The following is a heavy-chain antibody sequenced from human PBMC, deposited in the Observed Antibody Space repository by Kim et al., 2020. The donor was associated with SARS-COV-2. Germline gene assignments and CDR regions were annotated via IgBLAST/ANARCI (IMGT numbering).Heavy chain of an antibody. J-gene: IGHJ6*02. Sequence: GGSLRLSCAASGFTFSSYSMNWVRQAPGKGLEWVSSISSSSSYIYYADSVKGRFTISRDNAKNSLYLQMNSLRAEDTAVYYCARVQGGGGHYYYGMDVWGPGTTVTVSS. CDR3: ARVQGGGGHYYYGMDV. D-gene: IGHD3-16*01. CDR2: ISSSSSYI. CDR1: GFTFSSYS. V-gene: IGHV3-21*01.